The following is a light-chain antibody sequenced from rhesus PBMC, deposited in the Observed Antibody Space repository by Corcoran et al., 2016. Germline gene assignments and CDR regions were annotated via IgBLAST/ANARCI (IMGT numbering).Light chain of an antibody. J-gene: IGKJ1*01. CDR1: QGLSSY. Sequence: DIQMTQSPSSLSASVGDTVTITCRASQGLSSYLNWFTQKPGKAPKLLIYDASSLESGVPSRFSGSGSGTDVTLTISSLQPEDCAAYYCLQHNSYPPTFGQGTKVEIK. V-gene: IGKV1-28*03. CDR3: LQHNSYPPT. CDR2: DAS.